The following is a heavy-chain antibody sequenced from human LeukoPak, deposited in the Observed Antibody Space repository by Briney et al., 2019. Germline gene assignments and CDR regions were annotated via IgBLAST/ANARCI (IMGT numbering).Heavy chain of an antibody. J-gene: IGHJ4*02. CDR3: AKQAGSSGWYGPLDY. CDR2: ISGSGGST. Sequence: GGSLRLSCAASGFTFSSYAMSWVRQAPGKGLEWVSAISGSGGSTYYADSVKGRFTISRDNSKNTLYPQMNSLRAEDTAVYYCAKQAGSSGWYGPLDYWGQGTLVPVSS. V-gene: IGHV3-23*01. D-gene: IGHD6-19*01. CDR1: GFTFSSYA.